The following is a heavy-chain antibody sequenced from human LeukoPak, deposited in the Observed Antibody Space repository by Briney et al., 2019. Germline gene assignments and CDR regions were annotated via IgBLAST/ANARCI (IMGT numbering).Heavy chain of an antibody. CDR1: GGSISSSSYY. CDR3: ATRLGYCSGGSCYYFDY. J-gene: IGHJ4*02. V-gene: IGHV4-39*01. Sequence: PSETLSLTCTVSGGSISSSSYYWGWIRRPPGKGLEWIGSIYYSGSTYYNPSLKSRVTISVDTSKNQFSLKLSSVTAADTAVYYCATRLGYCSGGSCYYFDYWGQGTLVTVSS. CDR2: IYYSGST. D-gene: IGHD2-15*01.